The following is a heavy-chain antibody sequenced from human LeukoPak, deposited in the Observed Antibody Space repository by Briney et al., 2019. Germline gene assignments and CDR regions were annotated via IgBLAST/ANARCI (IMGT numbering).Heavy chain of an antibody. CDR3: AKSPYRGGSSWTEFDY. CDR1: GFTFSNYG. CDR2: IRYDGSDK. D-gene: IGHD6-13*01. Sequence: GGSLRLSCAASGFTFSNYGIHWVRQAPGKGLEWVAFIRYDGSDKYYADSVKGRFTISRDSSKNTVYLQMDSLRDEDTAVYYCAKSPYRGGSSWTEFDYWGQGTLVTVSS. J-gene: IGHJ4*02. V-gene: IGHV3-30*02.